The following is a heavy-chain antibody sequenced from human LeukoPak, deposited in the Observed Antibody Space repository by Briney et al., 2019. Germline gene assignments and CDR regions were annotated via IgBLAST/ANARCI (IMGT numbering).Heavy chain of an antibody. CDR2: ISGGSSYI. CDR3: SRVDENGYNFA. D-gene: IGHD5-24*01. J-gene: IGHJ5*02. V-gene: IGHV3-21*01. Sequence: GGSLRLSCAASGFSFSSYSMNWVRQAPGKGLEWVSSISGGSSYIYYADSVKGRITISRDNAKNSLFLQMSSLRAEDTAVYYCSRVDENGYNFAWGQGTLVTVSS. CDR1: GFSFSSYS.